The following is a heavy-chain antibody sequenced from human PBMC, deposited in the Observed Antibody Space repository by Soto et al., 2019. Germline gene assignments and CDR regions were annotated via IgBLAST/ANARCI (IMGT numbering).Heavy chain of an antibody. J-gene: IGHJ5*02. D-gene: IGHD5-18*01. V-gene: IGHV1-46*01. CDR3: ARVMRSLLSITALET. CDR1: GYTFTRDQ. CDR2: IDPSGGKT. Sequence: GASVKVSCKASGYTFTRDQIHWVRQAPGQGLEWMGMIDPSGGKTNYAQKFQGRVTMTRDTSTSTVYMALSSLRSEDTAIYFCARVMRSLLSITALETWGQGTLVTVSS.